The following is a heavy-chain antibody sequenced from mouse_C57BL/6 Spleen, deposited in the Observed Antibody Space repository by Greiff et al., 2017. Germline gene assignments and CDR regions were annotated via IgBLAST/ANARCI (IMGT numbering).Heavy chain of an antibody. CDR3: ARQERYYVSEAMDY. V-gene: IGHV1-54*01. D-gene: IGHD1-1*01. Sequence: VQLQQSGAELVRPGTSVKVSCKASGYAFTNYLIEWVKQRPGQGLEWIGVITTGSGGTNYNEKFKGKATLTAEKSSSTAYMQLSSLTSEDSAVYYCARQERYYVSEAMDYWGQGTSVTVSS. CDR2: ITTGSGGT. CDR1: GYAFTNYL. J-gene: IGHJ4*01.